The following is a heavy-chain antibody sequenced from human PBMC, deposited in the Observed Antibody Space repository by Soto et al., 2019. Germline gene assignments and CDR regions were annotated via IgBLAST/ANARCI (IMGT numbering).Heavy chain of an antibody. CDR2: INAGNGNT. CDR1: GYTFTSYA. CDR3: ARGGTTIDY. Sequence: GASVKVSCKASGYTFTSYAMHWVRQAPGQRLEWMGWINAGNGNTKYSQKFQGRVTMTTDTSTSTAYMEVRSLRFDDTAVYYCARGGTTIDYWGQGTLVTVSS. J-gene: IGHJ4*02. D-gene: IGHD4-17*01. V-gene: IGHV1-3*01.